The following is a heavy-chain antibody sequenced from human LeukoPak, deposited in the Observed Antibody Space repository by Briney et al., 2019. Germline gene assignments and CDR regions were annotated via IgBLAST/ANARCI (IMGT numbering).Heavy chain of an antibody. J-gene: IGHJ4*02. CDR2: IRSSSRTI. V-gene: IGHV3-11*04. Sequence: GGSLRLSCAASGFTSSDYYMSWIRQAPGKGLEWVSYIRSSSRTIYYADSVKGRFTISRDNAKNSLYLQMNSLRAEDTAVYYCARDGSGRVPEMSAPDYWSQGTLVTVSS. CDR1: GFTSSDYY. CDR3: ARDGSGRVPEMSAPDY. D-gene: IGHD3-10*01.